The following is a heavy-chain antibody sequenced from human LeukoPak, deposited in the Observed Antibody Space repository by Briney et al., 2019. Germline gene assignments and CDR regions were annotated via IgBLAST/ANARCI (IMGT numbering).Heavy chain of an antibody. Sequence: SETLSLTCTVSGGSISSYYWSWIRQPPGKGLEWIGYIYYSGSTNYNPSLKSRVTISVDTSKNQFSLKLSSVTAADTAVYYCARDMIRGSYGVGFDPWGQGTLVTVSS. V-gene: IGHV4-59*01. CDR3: ARDMIRGSYGVGFDP. CDR1: GGSISSYY. J-gene: IGHJ5*02. CDR2: IYYSGST. D-gene: IGHD3-16*01.